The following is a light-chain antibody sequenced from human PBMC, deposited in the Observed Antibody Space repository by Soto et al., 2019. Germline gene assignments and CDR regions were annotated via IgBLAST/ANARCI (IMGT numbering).Light chain of an antibody. CDR1: SSDVGYYNR. CDR2: EVS. V-gene: IGLV2-18*02. J-gene: IGLJ2*01. CDR3: SSYTTSSTVV. Sequence: QSALTQPPSVSGSPGQSVTISCTGTSSDVGYYNRVSWYQQPPGTAPTLMVFEVSNRPSGVPDRFSGSKSGNTASLTISGLQAEDEADYYCSSYTTSSTVVFGGGTKLTVL.